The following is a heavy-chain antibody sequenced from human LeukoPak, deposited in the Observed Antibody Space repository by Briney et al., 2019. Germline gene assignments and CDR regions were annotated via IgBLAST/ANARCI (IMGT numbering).Heavy chain of an antibody. CDR1: NGDINNYY. V-gene: IGHV4-59*01. Sequence: SETLSLTCTVSNGDINNYYWSWVRQPPGKGLEWIGYIYYRGSTKYNPSLKSRVTISIDTSNDQVSLRLTSVTAADTAVYYCARSESGVQYFQHYFYIVACGKGTTVTVSS. D-gene: IGHD2-2*01. J-gene: IGHJ6*03. CDR3: ARSESGVQYFQHYFYIVA. CDR2: IYYRGST.